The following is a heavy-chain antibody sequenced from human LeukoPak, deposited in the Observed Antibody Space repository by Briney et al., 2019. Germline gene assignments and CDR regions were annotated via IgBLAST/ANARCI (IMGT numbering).Heavy chain of an antibody. CDR3: ARGPDYYGSGSYIAFDI. V-gene: IGHV4-4*07. CDR1: GGSISSYY. D-gene: IGHD3-10*01. CDR2: IYTSGST. Sequence: SETLSLTCTVSGGSISSYYWSWIRQPAGKGLEWIGRIYTSGSTNYNPSLKSRVTISVDTSKNQFSLKLSSVTAADTAVYYCARGPDYYGSGSYIAFDIWGQGTMVTVSS. J-gene: IGHJ3*02.